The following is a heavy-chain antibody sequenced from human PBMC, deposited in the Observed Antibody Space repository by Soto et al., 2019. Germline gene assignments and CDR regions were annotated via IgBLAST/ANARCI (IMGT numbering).Heavy chain of an antibody. Sequence: PGGSLSLSCAASGFFFSDYYLSWIRQAPGKGLECVAYISGTGDTKYIADSVKGRFSVSRDNPKNSLFLQMTSLRADDAAVYYCAIGGGQTYYQGMDVWGQGTTVTVSS. CDR1: GFFFSDYY. CDR2: ISGTGDTK. CDR3: AIGGGQTYYQGMDV. J-gene: IGHJ6*02. V-gene: IGHV3-11*01. D-gene: IGHD3-10*01.